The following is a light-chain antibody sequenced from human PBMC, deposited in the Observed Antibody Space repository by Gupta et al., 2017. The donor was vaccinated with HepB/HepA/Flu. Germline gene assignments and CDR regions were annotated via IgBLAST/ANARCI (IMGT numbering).Light chain of an antibody. CDR2: EVT. CDR3: CSYAGGLHV. CDR1: STDVGNYNL. V-gene: IGLV2-23*02. J-gene: IGLJ1*01. Sequence: QSALTQPASVSGSPGQSITISCTGTSTDVGNYNLVSWYQQRPGEAPKVIMYEVTERPSGLSTRFSGSKSGNTASLRISGLQPDDEADYYCCSYAGGLHVFGTGTKVSVL.